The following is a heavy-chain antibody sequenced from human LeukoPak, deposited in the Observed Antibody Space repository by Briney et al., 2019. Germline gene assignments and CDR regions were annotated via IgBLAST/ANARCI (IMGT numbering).Heavy chain of an antibody. J-gene: IGHJ4*02. CDR1: AFTFTDYD. Sequence: GGSLRLSCAASAFTFTDYDFHWVRQAPGKGLEWVAFIRRDGSDKYYADSVKGRFTISRDNSKNTLYLEMNSLRADDTAVYYCAKGDSWGQGTLVTFSS. CDR3: AKGDS. V-gene: IGHV3-30*02. CDR2: IRRDGSDK.